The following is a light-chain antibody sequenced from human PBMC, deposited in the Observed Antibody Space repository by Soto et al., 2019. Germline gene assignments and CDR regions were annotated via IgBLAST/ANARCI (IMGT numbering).Light chain of an antibody. CDR3: QQYGSSPTIT. CDR2: GAS. J-gene: IGKJ5*01. V-gene: IGKV3-20*01. Sequence: EVVLTQSPGTLSLSPGGRATLSCRASQSVSSRYLAWYQQKPGQAPRLLXYGASSGANGIPDRFSGSGSGTDLTLTISRLEPEDFAVYACQQYGSSPTITFGQGTRLEIK. CDR1: QSVSSRY.